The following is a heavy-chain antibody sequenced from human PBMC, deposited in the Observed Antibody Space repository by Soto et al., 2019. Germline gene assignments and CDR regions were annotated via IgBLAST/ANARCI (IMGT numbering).Heavy chain of an antibody. V-gene: IGHV5-10-1*01. CDR3: ARQIYDSDTGPNFQYYFDS. CDR2: IDPSDSQT. CDR1: GYSFAGYW. Sequence: GESLQISCNGSGYSFAGYWSTWVRQKPGKGLEWMGRIDPSDSQTYYSPSFRGHVTISATKSITTVFLQWSSLRASDTAMYYCARQIYDSDTGPNFQYYFDSWGQGTPVTVSS. J-gene: IGHJ4*02. D-gene: IGHD3-22*01.